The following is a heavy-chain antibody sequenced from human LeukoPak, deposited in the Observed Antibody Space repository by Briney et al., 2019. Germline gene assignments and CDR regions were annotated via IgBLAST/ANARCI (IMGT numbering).Heavy chain of an antibody. J-gene: IGHJ4*02. D-gene: IGHD3-10*01. CDR3: ARVGGH. V-gene: IGHV3-53*01. CDR2: IYSGGST. CDR1: GLTVSRNY. Sequence: GGSLRLSCAASGLTVSRNYMSWVRQAPGKGLESVSVIYSGGSTYYAESVRGRFTISRDNSKNTLYLQMNSLRVEDTAVYYCARVGGHWGQGTLVTVSS.